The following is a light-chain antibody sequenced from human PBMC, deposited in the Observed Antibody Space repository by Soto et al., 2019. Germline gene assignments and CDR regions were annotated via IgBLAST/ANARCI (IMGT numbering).Light chain of an antibody. CDR3: QQTDTTPIT. CDR2: AAS. CDR1: QSISNY. Sequence: DIQMTQSPSSLSASVGDRVTIPCRASQSISNYLNWYQQKPGKAPKLLIYAASSLQSGVPSRFSGSGSGTDFTLTISSLQPEDFATYFCQQTDTTPITFGQGTRLEIK. V-gene: IGKV1-39*01. J-gene: IGKJ5*01.